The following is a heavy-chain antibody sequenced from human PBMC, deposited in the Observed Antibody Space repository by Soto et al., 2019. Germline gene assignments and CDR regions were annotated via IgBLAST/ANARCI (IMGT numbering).Heavy chain of an antibody. D-gene: IGHD3-3*01. CDR1: GFTFSSYE. J-gene: IGHJ4*02. CDR2: ISSSGSTI. Sequence: EVQLVESGGGLVQPGGSLRLSCAASGFTFSSYEMNWVRQAPGKGLEWVSYISSSGSTIYYADSVKGRFTISRDNDKNSLYLQMNRLRAEDTAVYYCAREIFGPTTAPIGGGFDDCGQGTLVTVSS. V-gene: IGHV3-48*03. CDR3: AREIFGPTTAPIGGGFDD.